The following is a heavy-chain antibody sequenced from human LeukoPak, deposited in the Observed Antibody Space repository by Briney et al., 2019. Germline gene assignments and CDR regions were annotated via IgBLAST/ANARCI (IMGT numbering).Heavy chain of an antibody. Sequence: GGSLRVCCASTGVIFSSYGRQRVRQALGKGLHRVVFILYDGSNKYYEDSVKGRFTISRDNSKNTLYLQMNSLRAEDTAVYYCAKVMIGHWGQGPLVTVYS. D-gene: IGHD2-21*01. V-gene: IGHV3-30*02. CDR1: GVIFSSYG. CDR3: AKVMIGH. CDR2: ILYDGSNK. J-gene: IGHJ4*02.